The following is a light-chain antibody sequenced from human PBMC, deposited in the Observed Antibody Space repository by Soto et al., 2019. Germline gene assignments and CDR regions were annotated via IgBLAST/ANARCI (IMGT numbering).Light chain of an antibody. CDR3: QQYGSPPIT. CDR2: GAS. Sequence: EIVLTQSPGTLSLSPGERATLSCRASQSVSSSYLAWYQQKPGQAPRLLIYGASSRATGIPDRFSGSGSGTDFTLTISRLEPEDFAAYYCQQYGSPPITFGQGTRLEIK. CDR1: QSVSSSY. J-gene: IGKJ5*01. V-gene: IGKV3-20*01.